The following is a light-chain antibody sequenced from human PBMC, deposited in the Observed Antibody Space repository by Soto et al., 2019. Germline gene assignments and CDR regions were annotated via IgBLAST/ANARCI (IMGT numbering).Light chain of an antibody. Sequence: EIILTQSPASLSVSPGERATLSCRASQSVNNNLAWNQQKRGQAPRLLIYGASTRATGIPGRFRGSGSGTEFTLTITSLQSEDFAFYFCQQYNNWPPDTFGQGTKLEIK. V-gene: IGKV3-15*01. CDR2: GAS. CDR1: QSVNNN. CDR3: QQYNNWPPDT. J-gene: IGKJ2*01.